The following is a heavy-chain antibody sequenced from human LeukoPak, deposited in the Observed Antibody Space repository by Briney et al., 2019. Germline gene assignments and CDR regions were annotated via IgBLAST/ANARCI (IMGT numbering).Heavy chain of an antibody. J-gene: IGHJ3*02. Sequence: SETLSLTCAVYGGSISSYYWSWIRQPPGKGLEWIGYIYYSGSANYNPSLKSRVTISVDTSKNQFSLKLSSVTAADMAVYYCAREPNYYDSSGYYLPRAFDIWGQGTMVTVSS. CDR2: IYYSGSA. CDR3: AREPNYYDSSGYYLPRAFDI. D-gene: IGHD3-22*01. V-gene: IGHV4-59*01. CDR1: GGSISSYY.